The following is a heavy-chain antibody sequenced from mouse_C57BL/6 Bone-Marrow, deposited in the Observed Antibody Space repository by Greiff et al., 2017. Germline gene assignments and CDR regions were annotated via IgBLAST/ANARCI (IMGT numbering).Heavy chain of an antibody. V-gene: IGHV14-4*01. CDR3: TTDDGYFSWFAY. CDR1: GFNIKDDY. CDR2: IDPENGDT. J-gene: IGHJ3*01. Sequence: EVKLVESGAELVRPGASVKLSCTASGFNIKDDYMHWVKQRPEQGLEWIGWIDPENGDTEYAAKFQGKATITADTSSNTAYLQLSSLTSEDTAVYYCTTDDGYFSWFAYWGQGTLVTVSA. D-gene: IGHD2-3*01.